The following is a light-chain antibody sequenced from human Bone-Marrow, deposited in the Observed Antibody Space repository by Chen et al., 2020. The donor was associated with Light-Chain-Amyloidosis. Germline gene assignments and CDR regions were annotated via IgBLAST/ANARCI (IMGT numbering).Light chain of an antibody. CDR2: RDT. V-gene: IGLV3-25*03. J-gene: IGLJ2*01. Sequence: SYELTQPPSVSVSPGQTARITCSGDDLPTKYAYWYQQKPGQAPVLVIHRDTERPSGISERFSGCRSGTTATLTIRGVQAEDEADYHCQSADSSGTYEVIFGGGTKLTVL. CDR3: QSADSSGTYEVI. CDR1: DLPTKY.